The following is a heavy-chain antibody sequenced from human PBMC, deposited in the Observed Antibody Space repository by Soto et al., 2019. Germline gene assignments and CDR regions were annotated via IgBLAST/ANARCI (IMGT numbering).Heavy chain of an antibody. J-gene: IGHJ4*02. CDR1: GGSISSGGYS. V-gene: IGHV4-30-2*01. CDR2: IYHSGST. D-gene: IGHD3-3*01. Sequence: SETLSLTCAVSGGSISSGGYSWSWIRQPPGKGLEWIGYIYHSGSTYYNPSLKSRVTISVDTSKNQFSLKLSSVTAADTAVYYCARHQSYYDFWSGRPYYFDYWGQGTLVTVSS. CDR3: ARHQSYYDFWSGRPYYFDY.